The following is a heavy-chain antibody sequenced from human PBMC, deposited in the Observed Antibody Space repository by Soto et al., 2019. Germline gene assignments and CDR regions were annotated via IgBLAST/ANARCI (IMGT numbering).Heavy chain of an antibody. CDR2: IIPIFGTA. Sequence: SVKVSCKASGGTFSSYAISWVRQAPGQGLEWMGGIIPIFGTANYAQKFQGRVTITADESTSTAYMELSSLRSEDTAVYYCARPLGYYYDSSGYGFDYWGQGTLVTVSS. J-gene: IGHJ4*02. CDR3: ARPLGYYYDSSGYGFDY. CDR1: GGTFSSYA. D-gene: IGHD3-22*01. V-gene: IGHV1-69*13.